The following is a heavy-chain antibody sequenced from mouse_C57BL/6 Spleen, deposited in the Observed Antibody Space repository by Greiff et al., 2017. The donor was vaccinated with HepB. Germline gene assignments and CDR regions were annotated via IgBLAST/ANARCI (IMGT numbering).Heavy chain of an antibody. CDR2: ISGGGGNT. Sequence: EVKLEESGGGLVKPGGSLKLSCAASGFTFSSYTMSWVRQTPEKRLEWVATISGGGGNTYYPDSVKGRFTISRDNAKNTLYLQMSSLRSEDTALYYCARDYYGSSYRYFDGWGTGTTVTVSS. J-gene: IGHJ1*03. CDR3: ARDYYGSSYRYFDG. V-gene: IGHV5-9*01. D-gene: IGHD1-1*01. CDR1: GFTFSSYT.